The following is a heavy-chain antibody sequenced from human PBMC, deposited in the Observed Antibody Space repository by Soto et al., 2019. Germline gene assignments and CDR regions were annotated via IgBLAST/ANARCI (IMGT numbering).Heavy chain of an antibody. CDR3: AAGRIVGGIDP. CDR2: IVVGSGNT. CDR1: GFTFTSSS. D-gene: IGHD1-26*01. Sequence: SVKVSCKASGFTFTSSSVQWVRQARGQRLEWIGWIVVGSGNTNYAQKFQERVTITRDMSTSTAYMELSSLRSEDTAVYYCAAGRIVGGIDPWGQGTLVTVSS. V-gene: IGHV1-58*01. J-gene: IGHJ5*02.